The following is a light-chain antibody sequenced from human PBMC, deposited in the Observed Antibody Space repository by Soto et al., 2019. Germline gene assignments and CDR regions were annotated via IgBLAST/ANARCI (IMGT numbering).Light chain of an antibody. CDR2: GNN. Sequence: HSVLKKPASVSGTPGQGVTISCTGSSSNIGTSYVVHWYQQVPGTAPKLLIYGNNNRPSGVPDRFSGSKSGTSASLAITGLQAEDEADYYCHSYDGTFADVFGTGTKVTVL. CDR3: HSYDGTFADV. CDR1: SSNIGTSYV. J-gene: IGLJ1*01. V-gene: IGLV1-40*01.